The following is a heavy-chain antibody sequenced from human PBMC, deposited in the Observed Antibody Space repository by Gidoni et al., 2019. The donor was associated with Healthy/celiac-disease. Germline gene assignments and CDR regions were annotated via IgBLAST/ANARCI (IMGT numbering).Heavy chain of an antibody. D-gene: IGHD6-19*01. J-gene: IGHJ4*02. V-gene: IGHV1-24*01. CDR1: GSTLTELS. Sequence: QVQLVQSGAEVKKPGASVKVSCKVSGSTLTELSMHWVRQAPGKGLEWMGGFAPEDGETIYAQKFQGRVTMTEDTSTDTAYMELSSLRSEDTSVYYCATGGGGGWSFDYWGQGTLVTVSS. CDR3: ATGGGGGWSFDY. CDR2: FAPEDGET.